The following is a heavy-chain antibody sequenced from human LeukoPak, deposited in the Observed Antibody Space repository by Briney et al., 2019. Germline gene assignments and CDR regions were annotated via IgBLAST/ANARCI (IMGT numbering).Heavy chain of an antibody. V-gene: IGHV4-61*02. CDR2: IYTSGTT. CDR3: AADFSH. Sequence: PSETLSLTCTVSGGSVSSGFYYWSWIRQPAGKGLEWIGRIYTSGTTNYNPSLKSRVTISADTSKNQFSPKLNSVTAADTAVYYCAADFSHWGQGTLVTVSS. J-gene: IGHJ4*02. CDR1: GGSVSSGFYY.